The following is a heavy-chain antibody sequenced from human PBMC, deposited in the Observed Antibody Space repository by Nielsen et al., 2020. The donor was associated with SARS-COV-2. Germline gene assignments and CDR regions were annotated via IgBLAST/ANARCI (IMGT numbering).Heavy chain of an antibody. V-gene: IGHV3-33*01. CDR1: GFTFSSYG. CDR3: ARATVYSSEPEEY. J-gene: IGHJ4*02. D-gene: IGHD6-25*01. Sequence: GGSLRLSCAASGFTFSSYGMHWVRQAPGKGLEWVAVIWHDGSNKYYADSMKGRFTITRDNSKNALYVQLNSLGAEDTAVDYCARATVYSSEPEEYWGQGTLVTVSS. CDR2: IWHDGSNK.